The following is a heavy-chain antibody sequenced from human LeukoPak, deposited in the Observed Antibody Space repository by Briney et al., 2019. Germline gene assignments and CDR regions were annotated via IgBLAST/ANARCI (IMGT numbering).Heavy chain of an antibody. D-gene: IGHD5-24*01. CDR2: IHFTGVT. J-gene: IGHJ4*02. Sequence: PSETLSLTCTVSGGSINNYYWSWFRQPPGKGLEWIGYIHFTGVTSYSPSLNSRLTISVDTSKNLFSLSLTSVAAADTAVYFCARTLSDAYNDYWGQGTLVTVSS. V-gene: IGHV4-59*01. CDR1: GGSINNYY. CDR3: ARTLSDAYNDY.